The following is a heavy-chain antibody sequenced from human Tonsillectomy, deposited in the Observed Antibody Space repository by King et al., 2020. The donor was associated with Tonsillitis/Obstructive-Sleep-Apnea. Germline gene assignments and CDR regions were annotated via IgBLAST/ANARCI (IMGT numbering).Heavy chain of an antibody. CDR2: IRTSDGST. CDR3: AKAFDNSIWFLRTYMDV. D-gene: IGHD6-13*01. V-gene: IGHV3-23*04. CDR1: GFTFSSHA. Sequence: VQLVESGGGLVQPGGSLRLSCAASGFTFSSHAMSWVRQAPGKGLEWVSVIRTSDGSTDYADSVKGRFTISRDNSRNTLYLQMNSLRAEDTAVYYCAKAFDNSIWFLRTYMDVWGKGTTVTVSS. J-gene: IGHJ6*03.